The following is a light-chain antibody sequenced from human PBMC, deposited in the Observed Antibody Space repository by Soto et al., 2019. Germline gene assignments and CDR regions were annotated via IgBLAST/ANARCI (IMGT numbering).Light chain of an antibody. CDR3: SSYTSSSTYV. V-gene: IGLV2-14*01. CDR1: SSDVGGYNY. CDR2: DVS. J-gene: IGLJ1*01. Sequence: QSVLTQPAPVSGSPGQSIALSCTGTSSDVGGYNYVSWYQQHPGKAPKLMVYDVSNRPSGVSNRFSGSKSGNTASLTISGLQAEDEDDYYCSSYTSSSTYVFGTGTKVTVL.